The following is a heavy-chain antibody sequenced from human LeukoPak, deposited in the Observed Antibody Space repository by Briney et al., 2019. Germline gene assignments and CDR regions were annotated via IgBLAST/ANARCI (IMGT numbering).Heavy chain of an antibody. V-gene: IGHV4-59*11. Sequence: SETLSLTCTVSGGSISSHCWSWIRQPPGKGLEWNGYIYYSGSTNYNPSLKSRVTISVDTSKNQFSLRLSSVTAADTAVYYCARGGYDFWSGYYYYYMDVWGKGTTVTVSS. D-gene: IGHD3-3*01. J-gene: IGHJ6*03. CDR3: ARGGYDFWSGYYYYYMDV. CDR1: GGSISSHC. CDR2: IYYSGST.